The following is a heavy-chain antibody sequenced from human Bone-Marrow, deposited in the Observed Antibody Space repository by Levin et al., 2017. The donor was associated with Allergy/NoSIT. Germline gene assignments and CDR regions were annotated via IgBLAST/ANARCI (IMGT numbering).Heavy chain of an antibody. V-gene: IGHV1-2*06. J-gene: IGHJ6*03. Sequence: PGGSLRLSCKASGYTFTDYYMDWVRQAPGQGLEWLGRINPNSGATSSAQKVRDRVTMTRDTSISTAYMELSRLTSDDTAVYYCARDQAGSGSDWSYFYYMDVWGKGTTVTVSS. CDR3: ARDQAGSGSDWSYFYYMDV. D-gene: IGHD5-12*01. CDR2: INPNSGAT. CDR1: GYTFTDYY.